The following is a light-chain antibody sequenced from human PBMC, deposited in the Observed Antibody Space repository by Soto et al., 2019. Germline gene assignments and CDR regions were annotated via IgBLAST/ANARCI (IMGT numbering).Light chain of an antibody. V-gene: IGLV2-14*01. CDR2: EVN. CDR3: SSYTGSSTLVV. CDR1: SSDVGDYNY. Sequence: QSVLTQPASVSGSPGQSITISCTGTSSDVGDYNYVSWYQQHPGKAPKLMIYEVNNRPSGVSNRFSGSKSGNTASLTISGLQAEDEGDYHCSSYTGSSTLVVFGGGTKVTVL. J-gene: IGLJ2*01.